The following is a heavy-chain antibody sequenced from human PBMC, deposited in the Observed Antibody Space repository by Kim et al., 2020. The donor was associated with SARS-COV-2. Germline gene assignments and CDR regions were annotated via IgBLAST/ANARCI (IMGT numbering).Heavy chain of an antibody. Sequence: SETLSLTCTISGASIGTDYWTWIRQPPGGGLEWIGYIFYTGKTSYNPSLKSRVSLSLDTSRNQFSLKLNSVTAAASAVYFCARLPDINGWPFDYWAQGT. CDR2: IFYTGKT. V-gene: IGHV4-59*08. CDR1: GASIGTDY. CDR3: ARLPDINGWPFDY. J-gene: IGHJ4*02. D-gene: IGHD6-19*01.